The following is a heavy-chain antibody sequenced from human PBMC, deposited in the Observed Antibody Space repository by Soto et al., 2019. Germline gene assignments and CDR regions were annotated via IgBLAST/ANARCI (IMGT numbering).Heavy chain of an antibody. CDR2: MYYIGST. V-gene: IGHV4-30-4*01. CDR3: ARARGMGSVRGVMFYGMDV. Sequence: KTSSTLSLTCTVSVGSIRRGDYYWGWIRHPPGKGLEWIGYMYYIGSTYYNPSLKSRVTISVDTSKNQLSLKLSSVTAADTAVYYCARARGMGSVRGVMFYGMDVWGQGPTVTVSS. D-gene: IGHD3-10*01. CDR1: VGSIRRGDYY. J-gene: IGHJ6*02.